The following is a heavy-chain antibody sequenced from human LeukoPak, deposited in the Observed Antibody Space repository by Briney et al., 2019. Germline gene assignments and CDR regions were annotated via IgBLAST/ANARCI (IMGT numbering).Heavy chain of an antibody. Sequence: GASVKVSCKASGYTFTSYAMNWVRQAPGQGLEWVWWINTNTGNPTYAQGFTGRFVFSLDTSVSTAYLQISSLKAEDAAVYYCTRSPSYSSGWRLDYWGQGTLVTVSS. J-gene: IGHJ4*02. CDR1: GYTFTSYA. D-gene: IGHD6-19*01. V-gene: IGHV7-4-1*02. CDR3: TRSPSYSSGWRLDY. CDR2: INTNTGNP.